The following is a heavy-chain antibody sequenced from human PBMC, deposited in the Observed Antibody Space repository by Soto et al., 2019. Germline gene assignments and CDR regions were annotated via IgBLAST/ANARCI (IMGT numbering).Heavy chain of an antibody. Sequence: SETLSLTCAVYGGSFSGYYWNWIRQPPGKGLEWIGEINHSGSTNYNPSLKSRVTISVDTSKNQFSLKLSSVTYEDTAVYYCEVTTGYWGQGTMVTVSS. D-gene: IGHD4-17*01. V-gene: IGHV4-34*01. J-gene: IGHJ4*02. CDR2: INHSGST. CDR1: GGSFSGYY. CDR3: EVTTGY.